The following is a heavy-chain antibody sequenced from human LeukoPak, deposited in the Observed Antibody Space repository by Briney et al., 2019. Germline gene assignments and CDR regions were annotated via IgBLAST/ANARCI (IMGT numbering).Heavy chain of an antibody. V-gene: IGHV4-59*12. CDR2: IYYSGST. CDR1: GGSISSYY. J-gene: IGHJ3*02. D-gene: IGHD3-10*01. Sequence: KPSETLSLTCTVSGGSISSYYWSWIRQPPGKGLEWIGYIYYSGSTNYNPSLKRRVNISVDTSKKQFSLKLSSVPAADTAVYYCARDLTLWFGELFGAFDIWGQGTMVTVSS. CDR3: ARDLTLWFGELFGAFDI.